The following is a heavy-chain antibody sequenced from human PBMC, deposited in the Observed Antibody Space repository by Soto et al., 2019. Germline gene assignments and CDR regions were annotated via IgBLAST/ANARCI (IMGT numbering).Heavy chain of an antibody. D-gene: IGHD6-13*01. CDR1: GFTFSSYG. V-gene: IGHV3-9*01. J-gene: IGHJ5*02. CDR3: AKGGSGSFIAPAGTGNWFAP. CDR2: ISWNSRSI. Sequence: ESGGGVVQPGRSLRLSCAASGFTFSSYGMHWVRQAPGKGLEWVSVISWNSRSIGYADSVKGRFTISRDNAKNSLYLQMNSLRAEDTALYYCAKGGSGSFIAPAGTGNWFAPWGQGTLVTVSS.